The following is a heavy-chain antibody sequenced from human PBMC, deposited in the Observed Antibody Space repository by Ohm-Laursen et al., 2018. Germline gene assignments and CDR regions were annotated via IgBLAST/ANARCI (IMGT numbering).Heavy chain of an antibody. J-gene: IGHJ6*02. CDR3: ARVGATPSGMDV. CDR2: ISSGGSTI. V-gene: IGHV3-11*01. Sequence: SLRLSCAASGFTFTDYYMSWIRQSPEKGLEWVSYISSGGSTIYYADSVKGRFTISRDNAKNSLFLQMNSLRAEDTAVYYCARVGATPSGMDVWGQGTTVTVSS. D-gene: IGHD1-26*01. CDR1: GFTFTDYY.